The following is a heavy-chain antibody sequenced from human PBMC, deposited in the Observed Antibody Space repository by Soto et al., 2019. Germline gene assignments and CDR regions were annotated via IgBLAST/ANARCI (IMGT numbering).Heavy chain of an antibody. V-gene: IGHV3-21*01. Sequence: GGSLRLSCAASGFNFKSYTINWVRQAPGKRLEWLSSISSSGYIFSTDSVRGRFTISRDNAKNSVYLQINSLRAEDTAVYFCARDCSGGSCYPGMDVWGQGTTVTVSS. D-gene: IGHD2-15*01. J-gene: IGHJ6*02. CDR2: ISSSGYI. CDR3: ARDCSGGSCYPGMDV. CDR1: GFNFKSYT.